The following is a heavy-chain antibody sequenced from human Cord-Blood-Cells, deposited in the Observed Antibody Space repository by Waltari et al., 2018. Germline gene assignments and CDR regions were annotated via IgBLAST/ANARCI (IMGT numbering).Heavy chain of an antibody. CDR2: INAGNGNT. V-gene: IGHV1-3*01. J-gene: IGHJ4*02. Sequence: QVQLVQSGAEVKKPGASVKVSCKASGYTFTSYAMHWVRQAPGQRLEWMGWINAGNGNTKDSQKFQSRVTITRDTSASTAYMELSSLRSEDTAVYYCARDLDSAVSSSGCPDYWGQGTLVTVSS. D-gene: IGHD6-19*01. CDR3: ARDLDSAVSSSGCPDY. CDR1: GYTFTSYA.